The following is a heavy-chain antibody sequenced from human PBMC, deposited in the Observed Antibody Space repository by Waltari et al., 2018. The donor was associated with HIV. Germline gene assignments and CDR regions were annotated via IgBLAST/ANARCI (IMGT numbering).Heavy chain of an antibody. CDR1: GGTFSSYA. V-gene: IGHV1-69*01. CDR3: ARIPGYSYGYYYYYGMDV. D-gene: IGHD5-18*01. J-gene: IGHJ6*02. CDR2: IIPIFCTA. Sequence: QVQLVQSGAEVKKPGSSVKVSCKASGGTFSSYAISWVRQAPGQGLEWMGGIIPIFCTANYAQKFQGRVTITADESTSTAYMELSILRSEDTAVYYCARIPGYSYGYYYYYGMDVWGQGTTVTVSS.